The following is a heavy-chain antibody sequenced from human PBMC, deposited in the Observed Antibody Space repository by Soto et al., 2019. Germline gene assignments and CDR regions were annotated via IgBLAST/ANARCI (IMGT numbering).Heavy chain of an antibody. CDR2: IYGSGNT. CDR1: GTSLNSGTNY. V-gene: IGHV4-61*01. D-gene: IGHD7-27*01. Sequence: PSETLSLTCTVSGTSLNSGTNYWNWVRQPPGKALEWIGYIYGSGNTKYNPSLKSRVTISQGTSKNQVSLKMNSVTATDTAMYYCAGAWGPYWFDPWGQGILVTVSS. CDR3: AGAWGPYWFDP. J-gene: IGHJ5*02.